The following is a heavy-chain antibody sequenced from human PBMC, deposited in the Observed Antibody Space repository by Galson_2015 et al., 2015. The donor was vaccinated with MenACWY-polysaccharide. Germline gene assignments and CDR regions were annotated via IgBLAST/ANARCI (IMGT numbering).Heavy chain of an antibody. CDR1: GASISSGSHY. Sequence: TLSLTCAVSGASISSGSHYWSWFRQFLGKNLEWIAYIFYTGRSNKNPSLRSRVSISIDMSKNQFSLNLSSVTAADTAVYFCAGIPATETSYGWFDPWGQGTLVTVSS. V-gene: IGHV4-31*11. CDR3: AGIPATETSYGWFDP. D-gene: IGHD4-11*01. J-gene: IGHJ5*02. CDR2: IFYTGRS.